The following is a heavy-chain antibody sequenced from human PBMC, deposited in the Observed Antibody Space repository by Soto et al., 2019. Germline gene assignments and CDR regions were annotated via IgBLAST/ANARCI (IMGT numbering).Heavy chain of an antibody. V-gene: IGHV1-18*01. CDR1: GYTFTSYG. J-gene: IGHJ6*02. Sequence: QVQLVQSEAEVKKPGASVKVSCKAFGYTFTSYGVCWMRQAPGQGLEWMGWISGYNGNTNYAQKLQGRVTMTTDTSTSTAYMELRSLRSDDTDVYYCAREIRPVGRYYYGMDVWGQGTTVTVSS. CDR2: ISGYNGNT. CDR3: AREIRPVGRYYYGMDV.